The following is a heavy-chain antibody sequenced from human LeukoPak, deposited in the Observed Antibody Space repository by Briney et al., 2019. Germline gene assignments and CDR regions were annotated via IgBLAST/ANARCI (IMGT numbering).Heavy chain of an antibody. Sequence: GRSLRLSCAASGFTFSSYAMHWVRQAPGKGLEWVAVISYDGSNKYYADSVKGRFTISRDNSKNTLYLQMNSLRAEDTAVYYCARDPGEGGYSCGDFDYWGQGTLVTVSS. V-gene: IGHV3-30*04. CDR2: ISYDGSNK. J-gene: IGHJ4*02. CDR3: ARDPGEGGYSCGDFDY. D-gene: IGHD5-18*01. CDR1: GFTFSSYA.